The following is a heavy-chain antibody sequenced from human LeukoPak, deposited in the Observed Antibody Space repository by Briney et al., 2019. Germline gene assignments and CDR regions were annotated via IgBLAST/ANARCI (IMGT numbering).Heavy chain of an antibody. CDR1: GFTFRTFW. J-gene: IGHJ5*02. D-gene: IGHD3-10*01. CDR2: INPDGSQK. V-gene: IGHV3-7*01. Sequence: QPGGSLRLSCAASGFTFRTFWMTWVRQAPGKGLEWVANINPDGSQKYYVDSVKGRFTISRDNAKNSLYLQMNSLRPEDTAVYYCTKSRGSGSYSPPNYFDPWGQGTLVTVSS. CDR3: TKSRGSGSYSPPNYFDP.